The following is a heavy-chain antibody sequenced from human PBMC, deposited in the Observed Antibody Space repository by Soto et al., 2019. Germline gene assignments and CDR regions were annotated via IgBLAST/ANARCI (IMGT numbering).Heavy chain of an antibody. V-gene: IGHV3-53*01. CDR2: IYSGGST. Sequence: GGSLRLSCAASGFTVSSNYMSWVRQAPGKGLEWVSVIYSGGSTYYADSVKGRFTISRDNSKNTLYLQMNSLRAEDTAVYYCARVGYYYDSSGYYYNYYYGMDVWGQGTTVTVSS. CDR1: GFTVSSNY. J-gene: IGHJ6*02. D-gene: IGHD3-22*01. CDR3: ARVGYYYDSSGYYYNYYYGMDV.